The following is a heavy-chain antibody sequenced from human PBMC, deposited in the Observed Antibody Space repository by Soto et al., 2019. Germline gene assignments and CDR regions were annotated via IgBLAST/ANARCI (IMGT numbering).Heavy chain of an antibody. CDR1: GGSISSSSYY. D-gene: IGHD6-6*01. Sequence: SETLSLTCTVSGGSISSSSYYWGWIRQPPGKGLEWIGSIYYSGSTYYNPSLKSRVTISVDTSKNQFSLKLSSVTAADTAVYYCARATSSSPYYCYGMDVWGQGTTVTVSS. CDR3: ARATSSSPYYCYGMDV. CDR2: IYYSGST. V-gene: IGHV4-39*01. J-gene: IGHJ6*02.